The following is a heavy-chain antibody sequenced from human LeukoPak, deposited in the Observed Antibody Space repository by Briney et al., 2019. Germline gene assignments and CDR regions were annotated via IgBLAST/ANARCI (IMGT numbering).Heavy chain of an antibody. CDR2: MRRDGNEI. Sequence: GSLRLSCSASGFTFSTYWMSWVRQAPGKGLEWVANMRRDGNEIYYLDSVRGRFTISRDNAKNSLYLQVNSLRAEDTAVYYCARDAVDTANAVWGQGTTVTVSS. CDR1: GFTFSTYW. CDR3: ARDAVDTANAV. J-gene: IGHJ6*02. D-gene: IGHD5-18*01. V-gene: IGHV3-7*01.